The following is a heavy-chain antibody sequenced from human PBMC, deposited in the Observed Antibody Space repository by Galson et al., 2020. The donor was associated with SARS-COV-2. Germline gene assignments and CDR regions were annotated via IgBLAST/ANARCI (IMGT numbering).Heavy chain of an antibody. D-gene: IGHD6-19*01. CDR1: GFTFSSYW. CDR3: ARAEVGIAVAGLDAFDI. J-gene: IGHJ3*02. CDR2: IKQDGSEK. Sequence: GESLKISCAASGFTFSSYWMSWVRQAPGKGLEWVANIKQDGSEKYYVDSEKGRFTISRDNAKNSLYLQMNSLRAEDTAVYYCARAEVGIAVAGLDAFDIWGQGTMVTVSS. V-gene: IGHV3-7*01.